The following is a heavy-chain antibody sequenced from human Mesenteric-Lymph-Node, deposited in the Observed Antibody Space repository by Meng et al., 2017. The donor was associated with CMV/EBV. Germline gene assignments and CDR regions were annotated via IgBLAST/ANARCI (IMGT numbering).Heavy chain of an antibody. D-gene: IGHD3-9*01. V-gene: IGHV4-34*01. CDR3: ARGSSYDILTGYFDY. CDR2: INHSGST. CDR1: GGSVSGYY. Sequence: QGQLHQWGAGLLKPSGTLSVTWAVYGGSVSGYYWNWIRQSPEKGLEWIGEINHSGSTTYNPSFTSRIIISVDTSTNQISLNMSSVTAADTAVYYCARGSSYDILTGYFDYWGQGALVTVSS. J-gene: IGHJ4*02.